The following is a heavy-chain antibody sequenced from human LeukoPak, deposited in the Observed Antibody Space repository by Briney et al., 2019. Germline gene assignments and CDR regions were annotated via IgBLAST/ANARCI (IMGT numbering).Heavy chain of an antibody. D-gene: IGHD3-3*01. Sequence: ALVKVSCKASGYTFTSYAMHWVRQAPGQRLEWMGWINAGNGNTKYSQKFQGRVTITRDTSASTAYMELSSLRSEDTAVYYCARHTYYDFWSLGFDPWGQGTLVTVSS. J-gene: IGHJ5*02. CDR3: ARHTYYDFWSLGFDP. CDR2: INAGNGNT. CDR1: GYTFTSYA. V-gene: IGHV1-3*01.